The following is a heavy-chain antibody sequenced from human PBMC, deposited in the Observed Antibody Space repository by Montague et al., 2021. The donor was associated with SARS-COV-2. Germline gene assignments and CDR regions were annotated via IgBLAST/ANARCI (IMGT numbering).Heavy chain of an antibody. CDR1: GGSFSDYY. V-gene: IGHV4-34*01. CDR2: INHSGSS. D-gene: IGHD3-3*02. Sequence: SETLSLTCAVYGGSFSDYYWTWIRRSPGKGLEWIGEINHSGSSNYNPSLKSRISMSVDTSKNQISLKLTSVTAADTAVYYCARGQVTIFAVLIILPAAGAIDVWGQGTTVTVFS. CDR3: ARGQVTIFAVLIILPAAGAIDV. J-gene: IGHJ3*01.